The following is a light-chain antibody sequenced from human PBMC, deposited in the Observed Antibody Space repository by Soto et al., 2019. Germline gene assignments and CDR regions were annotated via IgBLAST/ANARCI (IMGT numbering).Light chain of an antibody. CDR3: QQYGSSGT. J-gene: IGKJ1*01. V-gene: IGKV3-20*01. Sequence: EIVFAQSPSTLCLSPGERATLCCRASQSVSNNYLAWYQQKPGQAPRLLIYGASNRATGIPDRFSGSGSGTDFTLTISRLEPEDFAVYYCQQYGSSGTFGQGSKVDIK. CDR1: QSVSNNY. CDR2: GAS.